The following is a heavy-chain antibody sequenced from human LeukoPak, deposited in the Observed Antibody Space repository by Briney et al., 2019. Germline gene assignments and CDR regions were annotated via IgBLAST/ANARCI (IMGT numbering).Heavy chain of an antibody. Sequence: SETLSLTCAVSGGSISSSTYYWGWIRQPPGKGLEWIGSFHYIGSTYYNPSLKSRVTISEDTSRNQFSLMMSSVTAADTAVYFCARRAEGGSGWPGNFFDSWGLGTLVTVSS. CDR2: FHYIGST. V-gene: IGHV4-39*01. D-gene: IGHD6-19*01. CDR1: GGSISSSTYY. CDR3: ARRAEGGSGWPGNFFDS. J-gene: IGHJ4*02.